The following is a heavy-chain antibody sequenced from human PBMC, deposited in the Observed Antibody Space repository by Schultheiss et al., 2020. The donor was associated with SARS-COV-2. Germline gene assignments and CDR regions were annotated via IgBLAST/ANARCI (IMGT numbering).Heavy chain of an antibody. CDR2: IYYSGST. D-gene: IGHD3-10*01. Sequence: SETLSLTCAVYGGSFSGYYWSWIRQPPGKGLEWIGYIYYSGSTYYNPSLKSLVTISVDTSKNQFSLKLSSVTAADTAVYYCARVMVRAANNWFDPWGQGTLVTVSS. CDR1: GGSFSGYY. V-gene: IGHV4-34*09. CDR3: ARVMVRAANNWFDP. J-gene: IGHJ5*02.